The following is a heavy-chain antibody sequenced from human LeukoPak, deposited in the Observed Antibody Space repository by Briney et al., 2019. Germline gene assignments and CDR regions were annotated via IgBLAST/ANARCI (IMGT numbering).Heavy chain of an antibody. Sequence: PGGSLRLSCAASGFTFSSYAMSWVRQAPGKGLEWVSAISGSGGNTYYADSVKGLFTISRGNSKNTLYLQMDSLRAEDTAVYYCAKNPFVGYGSDYFDDWGQGTLVTVSS. J-gene: IGHJ4*02. V-gene: IGHV3-23*01. CDR2: ISGSGGNT. D-gene: IGHD3-10*01. CDR3: AKNPFVGYGSDYFDD. CDR1: GFTFSSYA.